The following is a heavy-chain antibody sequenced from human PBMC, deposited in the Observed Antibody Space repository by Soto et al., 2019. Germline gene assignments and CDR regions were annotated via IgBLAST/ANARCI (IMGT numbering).Heavy chain of an antibody. Sequence: EVQLLESGGGLVQPGGSLRLSCAASKFTFNNYAISWVRQAPGKGLEWVSAISGSGYHTYYADSVKGRFTISRDNSKSTLYLQMNSLRAEDTALYYCAKDPADVVRESNWFDPWGQGTLVTVSS. CDR3: AKDPADVVRESNWFDP. CDR1: KFTFNNYA. D-gene: IGHD1-26*01. V-gene: IGHV3-23*01. J-gene: IGHJ5*02. CDR2: ISGSGYHT.